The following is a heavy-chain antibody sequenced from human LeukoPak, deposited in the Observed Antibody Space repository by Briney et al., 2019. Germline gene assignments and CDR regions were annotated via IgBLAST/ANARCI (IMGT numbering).Heavy chain of an antibody. CDR1: GGSFSGYS. D-gene: IGHD6-19*01. J-gene: IGHJ5*02. V-gene: IGHV4-34*01. Sequence: SETLSLTCAVYGGSFSGYSWSWIRQPPGKGLEWIGEINHSGSTNYNPSLKSRVTISVDTSKNQFSLKLRSVTAADTAIHYCARGTTRIAVAGSWFDPWGQGTLVAVSS. CDR2: INHSGST. CDR3: ARGTTRIAVAGSWFDP.